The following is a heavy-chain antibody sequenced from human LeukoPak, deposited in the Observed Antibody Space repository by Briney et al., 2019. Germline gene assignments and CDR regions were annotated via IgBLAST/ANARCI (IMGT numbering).Heavy chain of an antibody. Sequence: PSETLSLTCTVSGGSISSATHYWGWIRQPPGRGLEWIGTIYYSGSTYSNPSLKSRVTMSVDTSKNQFSLKLSSVTAADTAVYYCARIPMDIYGLYYFDYWGQGTLVTVSS. CDR2: IYYSGST. D-gene: IGHD5-18*01. CDR3: ARIPMDIYGLYYFDY. CDR1: GGSISSATHY. J-gene: IGHJ4*02. V-gene: IGHV4-39*07.